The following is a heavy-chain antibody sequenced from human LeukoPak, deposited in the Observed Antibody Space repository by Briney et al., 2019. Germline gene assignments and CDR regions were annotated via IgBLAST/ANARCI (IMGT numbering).Heavy chain of an antibody. Sequence: ASVKVSCKVSGYTLTELSMHWVRQAPGKGLEWMGVFDPEDGETIYSQKFQGRVTMTEDTTTETAYMELSSLRSEATAVYYCTTRPIKGRYQLLYSYDFWSAFYPDYFDYWGQGTLVTVSS. CDR2: FDPEDGET. CDR1: GYTLTELS. D-gene: IGHD3-3*01. V-gene: IGHV1-24*01. CDR3: TTRPIKGRYQLLYSYDFWSAFYPDYFDY. J-gene: IGHJ4*02.